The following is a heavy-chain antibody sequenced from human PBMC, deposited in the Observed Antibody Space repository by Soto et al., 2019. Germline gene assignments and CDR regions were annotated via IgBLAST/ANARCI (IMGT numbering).Heavy chain of an antibody. D-gene: IGHD3-10*01. CDR2: IYYSGST. J-gene: IGHJ4*02. CDR3: ARLQAGSYYPRDY. Sequence: SETLSLTCTVSGGSISSYYWSWIRQPPGKGLEWIGYIYYSGSTNYNPSLKSRVTISVDTSKNQFSLKLSLRSDDTAVYYCARLQAGSYYPRDYWGQGTLVTVSS. CDR1: GGSISSYY. V-gene: IGHV4-59*01.